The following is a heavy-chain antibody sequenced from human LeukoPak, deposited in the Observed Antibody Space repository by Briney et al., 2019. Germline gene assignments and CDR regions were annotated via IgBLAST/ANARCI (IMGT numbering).Heavy chain of an antibody. J-gene: IGHJ4*02. CDR2: ISGSGGST. Sequence: PGGSLRLSCAASGITVSGSYMSWVRQAPGKGLEWVSAISGSGGSTYYADSVKGRFTISRDNSKNTLYLQMNSLRAEDTAVYYCAKDKAVAATPYYFDYWGQGTLVTVSS. CDR3: AKDKAVAATPYYFDY. V-gene: IGHV3-23*01. CDR1: GITVSGSY. D-gene: IGHD6-19*01.